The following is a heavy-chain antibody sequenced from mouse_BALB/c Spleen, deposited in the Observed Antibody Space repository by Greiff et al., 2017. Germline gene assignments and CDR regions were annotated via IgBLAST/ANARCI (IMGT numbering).Heavy chain of an antibody. V-gene: IGHV1-7*01. CDR2: INPSTGYT. Sequence: VQVVESGAELAKPGASVKMSCKASGYTFTSYWMHWVKQRPGQGLEWIGYINPSTGYTEYNQKFKDKATLTADKSSSTAYMQLSSLTSEDSAVYYCALRYDDAMDYWGQGTSVTVSS. CDR3: ALRYDDAMDY. J-gene: IGHJ4*01. CDR1: GYTFTSYW. D-gene: IGHD2-14*01.